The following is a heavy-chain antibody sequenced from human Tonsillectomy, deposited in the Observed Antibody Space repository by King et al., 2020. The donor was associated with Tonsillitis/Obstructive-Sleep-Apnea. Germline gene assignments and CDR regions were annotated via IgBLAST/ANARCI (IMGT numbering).Heavy chain of an antibody. D-gene: IGHD3-9*01. V-gene: IGHV3-13*04. CDR1: GFSFTRFD. J-gene: IGHJ4*02. Sequence: VQLVESGGGLVQPGGSLRLSCAASGFSFTRFDMHWVRQVPGKGLEWVSGVGAAGDTYYPDSLKGRFIISKENAKNSCYLQLNSLRVGDTAVYYCARDSKFDILSGHQIFDHWGQGTRVTVSS. CDR2: VGAAGDT. CDR3: ARDSKFDILSGHQIFDH.